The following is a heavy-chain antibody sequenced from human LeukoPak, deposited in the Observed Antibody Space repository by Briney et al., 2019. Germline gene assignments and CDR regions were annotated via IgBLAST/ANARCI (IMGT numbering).Heavy chain of an antibody. V-gene: IGHV4-39*01. D-gene: IGHD3-3*01. CDR2: IYYSGST. Sequence: PSETLSLTCTVSGGSISSSSYYWGWIHQPPGKGLEWIGSIYYSGSTYYNPSLKSRVTISVDTSKNQFSLKLSSVTAADTAVYYCASPTQLRFLEWYQSDAFDIWGQGTMVTVS. J-gene: IGHJ3*02. CDR3: ASPTQLRFLEWYQSDAFDI. CDR1: GGSISSSSYY.